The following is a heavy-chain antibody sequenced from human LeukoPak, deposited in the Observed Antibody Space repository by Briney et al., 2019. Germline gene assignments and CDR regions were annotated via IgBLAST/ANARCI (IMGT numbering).Heavy chain of an antibody. V-gene: IGHV4-39*07. D-gene: IGHD3/OR15-3a*01. CDR2: IYYSGST. CDR3: ARRTYWYFDL. J-gene: IGHJ2*01. CDR1: GGSISSSSYY. Sequence: PSETLSLTCTVSGGSISSSSYYWGWIRQPPGKGLEWIGSIYYSGSTYYNPSLKSRVTISVDTSKNQFSLKLSSVTAADTAVYYCARRTYWYFDLWGRGTLVTVSS.